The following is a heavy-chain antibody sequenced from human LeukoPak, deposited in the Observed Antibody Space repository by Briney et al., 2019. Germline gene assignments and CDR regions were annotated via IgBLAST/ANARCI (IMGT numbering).Heavy chain of an antibody. V-gene: IGHV3-33*01. Sequence: PGGSLRLSCAASGFTFSSYGMHWVCQAPGKGLEWVAVIWYDGSNQYYADSVKGRFTISRDKSKNTLYLQMNSLRAEDTAVYYCARREYYDSPDYYYYGMHVWGQGTTVTVSS. CDR2: IWYDGSNQ. D-gene: IGHD3-22*01. CDR3: ARREYYDSPDYYYYGMHV. J-gene: IGHJ6*02. CDR1: GFTFSSYG.